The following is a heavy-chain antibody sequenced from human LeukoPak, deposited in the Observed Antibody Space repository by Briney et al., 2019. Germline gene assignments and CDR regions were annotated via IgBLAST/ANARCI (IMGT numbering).Heavy chain of an antibody. CDR2: IYHSGST. CDR3: ARQFRAYFDY. J-gene: IGHJ4*02. CDR1: GYSISSGYY. D-gene: IGHD5-24*01. Sequence: SETLSLTCAVSGYSISSGYYWGWIQQPPGKGLEWIGSIYHSGSTYYNPSLKSRVTISVDTSKNQFSLKLSSVTAADTAAYYCARQFRAYFDYWGQGTLVTVSS. V-gene: IGHV4-38-2*01.